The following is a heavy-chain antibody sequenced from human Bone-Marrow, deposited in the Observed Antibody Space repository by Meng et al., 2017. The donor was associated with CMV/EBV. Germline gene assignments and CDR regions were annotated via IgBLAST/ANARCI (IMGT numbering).Heavy chain of an antibody. J-gene: IGHJ4*02. V-gene: IGHV3-23*01. CDR1: GFTFNNYA. D-gene: IGHD3-10*01. CDR2: ISGSGGST. CDR3: VKDRAVRGIIRTFDY. Sequence: SGFTFNNYAMNWVRQAPGKGLEWVSVISGSGGSTYFADSVKGRLTISRDNSKNTLYLQMKSLRAEDTAVYYCVKDRAVRGIIRTFDYWGQGTLVTVSS.